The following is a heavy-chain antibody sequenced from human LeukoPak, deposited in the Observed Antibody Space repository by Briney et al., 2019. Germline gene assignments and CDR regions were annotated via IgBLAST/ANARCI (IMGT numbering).Heavy chain of an antibody. Sequence: GGSLRLSCAASGFTFSSYAMSWVRQAPGKGLEWVSSISSGSSYIYYADSLKGRFTISRDNAKNSLYLQMHSLRAEDTAVYYCARGYDGSFLDYWGQGTLVTVSS. CDR2: ISSGSSYI. CDR1: GFTFSSYA. CDR3: ARGYDGSFLDY. V-gene: IGHV3-21*01. D-gene: IGHD1-26*01. J-gene: IGHJ4*02.